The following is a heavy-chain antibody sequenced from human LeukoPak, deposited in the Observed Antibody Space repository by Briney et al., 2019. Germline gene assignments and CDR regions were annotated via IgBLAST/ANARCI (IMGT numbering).Heavy chain of an antibody. Sequence: PSETLSLTCAVSGGSISSSNWWSWVRQPPGKGLEWIGYIYYSGSTNYNPSLKSRVTISVDTSKNQFSLKLSSVTAADTAVYYCARVLEASPLWFGELGYAFDIWGQGTMVTVSS. CDR1: GGSISSSNW. V-gene: IGHV4-4*02. D-gene: IGHD3-10*01. CDR2: IYYSGST. CDR3: ARVLEASPLWFGELGYAFDI. J-gene: IGHJ3*02.